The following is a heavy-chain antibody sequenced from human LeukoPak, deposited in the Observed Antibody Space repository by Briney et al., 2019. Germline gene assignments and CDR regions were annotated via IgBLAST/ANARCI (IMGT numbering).Heavy chain of an antibody. CDR1: GFTVSDNY. V-gene: IGHV3-53*01. Sequence: GVLRLSCAASGFTVSDNYMTWVRQAPGKGLEWVSSIYSAGATHYAESVKGRFTISRDNSKNTLYLQMNSLRAEDMAVYYCARDPTPAGVVINPYFDYWGQGTLVTVSS. D-gene: IGHD3-3*01. J-gene: IGHJ4*02. CDR3: ARDPTPAGVVINPYFDY. CDR2: IYSAGAT.